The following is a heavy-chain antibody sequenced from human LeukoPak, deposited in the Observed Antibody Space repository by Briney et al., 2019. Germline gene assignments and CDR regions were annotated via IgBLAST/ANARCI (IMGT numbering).Heavy chain of an antibody. D-gene: IGHD3-10*01. CDR2: INHSGST. V-gene: IGHV4-34*01. CDR1: GGSFSGYY. J-gene: IGHJ4*02. Sequence: PSETLSLTCAVYGGSFSGYYWSWIRQPPGKGLEWIGEINHSGSTNYNPSLTSRGTISVDTSKNQFSLKLTSVTAADTAVYYCAREGNYYGSGSYYYAYWGQGTLVTVSS. CDR3: AREGNYYGSGSYYYAY.